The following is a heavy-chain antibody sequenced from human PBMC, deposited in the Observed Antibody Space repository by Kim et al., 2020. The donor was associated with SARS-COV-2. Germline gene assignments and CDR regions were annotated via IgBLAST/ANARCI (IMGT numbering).Heavy chain of an antibody. CDR2: INHSGST. CDR3: ARDYGGNDY. J-gene: IGHJ4*02. CDR1: GGSFSGYY. D-gene: IGHD4-17*01. V-gene: IGHV4-34*01. Sequence: SETLSLTCAVYGGSFSGYYWSWIRQPPGKGLEWIGEINHSGSTNYNPSLKSRVTISVDTSKNQFSLKLSSVTAADTAVYYCARDYGGNDYWGQGTLVTVSS.